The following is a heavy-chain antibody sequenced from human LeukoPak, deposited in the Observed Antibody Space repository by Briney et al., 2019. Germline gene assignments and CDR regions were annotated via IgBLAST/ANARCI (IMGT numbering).Heavy chain of an antibody. CDR2: ISGSGGST. V-gene: IGHV3-23*01. CDR1: GFTFSSYA. D-gene: IGHD3-9*01. Sequence: GGSLRLSCAASGFTFSSYAMSWVRQAPGKGLEWVSAISGSGGSTYYADSVKGRFTISRDNSKNTLYLQMNSLRAEDTAVYYCAKSPPPYDILTGYPPLWGQGTLVTVSS. J-gene: IGHJ4*02. CDR3: AKSPPPYDILTGYPPL.